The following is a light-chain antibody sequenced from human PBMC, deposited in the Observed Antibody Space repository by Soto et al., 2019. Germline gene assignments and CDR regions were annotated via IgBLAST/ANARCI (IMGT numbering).Light chain of an antibody. Sequence: QSVLTQPPSVSGAPGQRVTISCTGSSSNIGAGYDVHWYQQLPGTAPKLLIYGNTNRPSGVPDRISGSKSGTSASLAISGLQAEDETDHYCQSYDSRLSAYVFGNGTKVTV. V-gene: IGLV1-40*01. J-gene: IGLJ1*01. CDR2: GNT. CDR3: QSYDSRLSAYV. CDR1: SSNIGAGYD.